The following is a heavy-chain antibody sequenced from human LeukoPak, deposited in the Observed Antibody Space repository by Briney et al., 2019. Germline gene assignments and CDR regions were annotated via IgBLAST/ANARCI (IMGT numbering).Heavy chain of an antibody. V-gene: IGHV3-23*01. J-gene: IGHJ4*02. Sequence: GGSLRLSCAVSGITLSNYGMSWVRQAPGKGLEWVAGISDSGGSTKYADSVKGRFTISRDNPKNTLYLQMNSLRVEDTAVYFCAKRGVVIRVILVGFNKQAYYFDSWGQGALVTVSS. D-gene: IGHD3-22*01. CDR2: ISDSGGST. CDR1: GITLSNYG. CDR3: AKRGVVIRVILVGFNKQAYYFDS.